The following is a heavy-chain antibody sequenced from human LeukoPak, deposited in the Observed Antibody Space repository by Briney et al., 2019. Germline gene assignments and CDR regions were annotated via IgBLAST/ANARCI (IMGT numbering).Heavy chain of an antibody. CDR1: GFIFSSYN. J-gene: IGHJ4*02. V-gene: IGHV3-48*01. CDR3: AREGGYCSSTICADRITLFDY. CDR2: ISTSSSTI. Sequence: PGGSPRLSCATSGFIFSSYNMNWVRQAPGKGLEWVSYISTSSSTIYYADSVKGRFTISSDNAKNSLYLQMNSLRAEDTAVYYCAREGGYCSSTICADRITLFDYWGQGTLVIVSS. D-gene: IGHD2-2*01.